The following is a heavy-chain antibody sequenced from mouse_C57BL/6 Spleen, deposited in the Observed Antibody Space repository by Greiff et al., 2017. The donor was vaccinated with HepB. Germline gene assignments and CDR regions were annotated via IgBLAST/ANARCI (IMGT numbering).Heavy chain of an antibody. CDR3: ARRYDYDEGDY. J-gene: IGHJ4*01. V-gene: IGHV5-12*01. CDR1: GFTFSDYY. CDR2: ISNGGGST. D-gene: IGHD2-4*01. Sequence: EVKVVESGGGLVQPGGSLKLSCAASGFTFSDYYMYWVRQTPEKRLEWVAYISNGGGSTYYPDTVKGRFTISRDNAKNTLYLQMSRLKSEDTAMYYCARRYDYDEGDYWGQVTSVTVSS.